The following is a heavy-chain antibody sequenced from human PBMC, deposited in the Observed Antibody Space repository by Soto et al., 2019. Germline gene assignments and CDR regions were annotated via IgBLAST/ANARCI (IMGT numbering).Heavy chain of an antibody. J-gene: IGHJ4*02. CDR1: GFTFSSYG. D-gene: IGHD5-12*01. Sequence: QVQLVESGGGVVQPGRSLRLSCAASGFTFSSYGMHWVRQAPGKGLEWVAVISYDGSNKYYADSVKGRFTISRDNSKNTLYLQMNSLRAEDTAVYYWAKDRRRATTFDYWGQGTLVTVSS. V-gene: IGHV3-30*18. CDR3: AKDRRRATTFDY. CDR2: ISYDGSNK.